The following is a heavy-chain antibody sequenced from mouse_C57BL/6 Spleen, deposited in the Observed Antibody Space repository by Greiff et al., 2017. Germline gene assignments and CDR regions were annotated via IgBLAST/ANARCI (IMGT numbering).Heavy chain of an antibody. J-gene: IGHJ4*01. Sequence: ESGPGLVKPSQSLSLTCSVTGYSITSGYYWNWIRQFPGNKLEWMSYISYDGSNNYNPSLKNRISITRDTSKNQFFLKLNSVTAEDTATYYCARAGGLPHYYAMDYWGQGTSVTVSS. D-gene: IGHD2-2*01. CDR1: GYSITSGYY. CDR2: ISYDGSN. V-gene: IGHV3-6*01. CDR3: ARAGGLPHYYAMDY.